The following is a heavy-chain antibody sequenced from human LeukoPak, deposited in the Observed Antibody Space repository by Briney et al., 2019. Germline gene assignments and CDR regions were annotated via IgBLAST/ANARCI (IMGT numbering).Heavy chain of an antibody. D-gene: IGHD3-10*01. V-gene: IGHV4-34*01. CDR2: INHSGST. J-gene: IGHJ5*02. CDR3: ARGPASGSNFAWFDP. CDR1: GGSLSDYY. Sequence: SXTLSFTCAVYGGSLSDYYWSWLRQPPGKGLEWVGEINHSGSTNYNPSLKSRVTISVDMSKNQFSLELTSVTAADTAVYYCARGPASGSNFAWFDPWGQGTLVTVSS.